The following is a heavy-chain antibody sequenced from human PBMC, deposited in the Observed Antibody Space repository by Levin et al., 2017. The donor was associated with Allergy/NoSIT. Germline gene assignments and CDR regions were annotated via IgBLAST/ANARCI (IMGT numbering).Heavy chain of an antibody. J-gene: IGHJ4*02. Sequence: SETLSLTCTVSGGSISNYFWSWIRQPAGKGLEWIGRIYSTGSTNYNPSLKSRVTMSVDTSKNQFSLKLGSVTAADTAVYYCARERRGGSTFLDYWGQGTLVTVSS. D-gene: IGHD1-26*01. CDR1: GGSISNYF. CDR3: ARERRGGSTFLDY. CDR2: IYSTGST. V-gene: IGHV4-4*07.